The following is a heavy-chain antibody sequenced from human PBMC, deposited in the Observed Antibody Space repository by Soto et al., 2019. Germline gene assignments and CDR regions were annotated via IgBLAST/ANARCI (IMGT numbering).Heavy chain of an antibody. J-gene: IGHJ6*03. CDR1: GGSCSGYY. Sequence: LETLSLTCAVYGGSCSGYYWSWIRQPPGKGLEWIGEINHSGSTNYNPSLKSRVTISVDTSKNQFSLKLSSVTAADTAVYYCARGLHCSSTSCYNKGYYMDVWGKGTTVTVSS. V-gene: IGHV4-34*01. CDR2: INHSGST. CDR3: ARGLHCSSTSCYNKGYYMDV. D-gene: IGHD2-2*01.